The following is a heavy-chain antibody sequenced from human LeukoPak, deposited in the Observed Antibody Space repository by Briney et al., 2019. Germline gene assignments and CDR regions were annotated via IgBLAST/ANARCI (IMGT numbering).Heavy chain of an antibody. J-gene: IGHJ4*02. CDR1: GFSFNTYA. V-gene: IGHV3-64*01. Sequence: GGSLRLSCAASGFSFNTYAMHWVRQAPGKGLEYVSAISSNGDSTYYANSVKGRFTISRDNSKKTLLLQMGSLRAEDMAVYYCARDSGGDAYNDYFDSWGQGTLVTVSS. CDR3: ARDSGGDAYNDYFDS. D-gene: IGHD5-24*01. CDR2: ISSNGDST.